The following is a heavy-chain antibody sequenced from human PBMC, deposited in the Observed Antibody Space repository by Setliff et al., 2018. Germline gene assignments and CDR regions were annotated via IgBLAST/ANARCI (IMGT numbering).Heavy chain of an antibody. V-gene: IGHV1-8*03. D-gene: IGHD7-27*01. CDR2: MNPNSGNT. CDR3: ARGLGSYYYYYMDV. Sequence: ASVKVSCKASGYTFTSYDINWVRQATGQGLEWMGWMNPNSGNTGYAQKFQGRVTITRNTSISTAYMELSSLRSEDTAVYYCARGLGSYYYYYMDVWGKVTTVAVSS. CDR1: GYTFTSYD. J-gene: IGHJ6*03.